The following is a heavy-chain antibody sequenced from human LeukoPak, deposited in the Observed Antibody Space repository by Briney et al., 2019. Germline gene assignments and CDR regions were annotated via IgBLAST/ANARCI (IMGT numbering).Heavy chain of an antibody. CDR3: ARYFFGSGSGSDGYLFDY. Sequence: GGSLRLSCAASGFTFRDYYMSWIRQAPGKGLEWVSYISSSGSTIYYADSVKGRFTISRDNAKNSPYLQMNSLEAEDTAVYYCARYFFGSGSGSDGYLFDYWGQGTLVTVSS. V-gene: IGHV3-11*01. D-gene: IGHD3-10*01. J-gene: IGHJ4*02. CDR1: GFTFRDYY. CDR2: ISSSGSTI.